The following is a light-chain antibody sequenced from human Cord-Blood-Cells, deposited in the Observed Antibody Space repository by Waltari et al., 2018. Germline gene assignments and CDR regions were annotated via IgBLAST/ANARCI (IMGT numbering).Light chain of an antibody. CDR2: AAS. Sequence: DIQMTQSPSPLSASVGDRGNITCRASPCISNYLAWYQQKPGKVPKLLIYAASTWQSGVPSRFSGSGSGTDFTLTISSLQPEDVATYYCQKYNSAPRTFGQGTKVEIK. V-gene: IGKV1-27*01. CDR1: PCISNY. J-gene: IGKJ1*01. CDR3: QKYNSAPRT.